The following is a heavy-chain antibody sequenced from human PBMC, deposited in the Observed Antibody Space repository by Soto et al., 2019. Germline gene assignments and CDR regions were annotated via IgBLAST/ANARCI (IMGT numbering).Heavy chain of an antibody. Sequence: PVGSLRLSGEASGFTFSSYPMHWVRQAPGKGLEWVTVISYDGGNQYYADSVKGRFTISRDNSKDTLYLQMHSLRSDDTAVYFCARGPVTQTSFIDHWGQGTLVTVSS. V-gene: IGHV3-30-3*01. CDR1: GFTFSSYP. CDR2: ISYDGGNQ. CDR3: ARGPVTQTSFIDH. D-gene: IGHD4-4*01. J-gene: IGHJ4*02.